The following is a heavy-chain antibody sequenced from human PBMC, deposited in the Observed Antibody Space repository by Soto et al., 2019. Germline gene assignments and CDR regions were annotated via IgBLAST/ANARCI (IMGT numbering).Heavy chain of an antibody. D-gene: IGHD3-9*01. Sequence: ASVKVSCKASGYTFTGYYMHWVRQAPGQGLEWMGWINPNSGGTNYAQKFQGWVTMTRDTSISTAYMELSRLRSDDTAVYYCARSSANSAVLRYFGWEDRRDAFDIWGQGTMVTVSS. V-gene: IGHV1-2*04. CDR3: ARSSANSAVLRYFGWEDRRDAFDI. CDR1: GYTFTGYY. CDR2: INPNSGGT. J-gene: IGHJ3*02.